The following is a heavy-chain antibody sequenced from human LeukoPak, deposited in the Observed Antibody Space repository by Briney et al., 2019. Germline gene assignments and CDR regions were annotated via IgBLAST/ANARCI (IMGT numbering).Heavy chain of an antibody. J-gene: IGHJ3*02. CDR1: GGSISSGGYY. CDR3: ARAGSYGDDAFDI. Sequence: SETLSLTCTVSGGSISSGGYYWSWIRQHPGKGLEWIGYIYYSGSTYYNPSLKSRVTISVDTSKNQFSLKLSSVTAADTAVYYCARAGSYGDDAFDIWGQGTMVTVSS. V-gene: IGHV4-31*03. D-gene: IGHD5-18*01. CDR2: IYYSGST.